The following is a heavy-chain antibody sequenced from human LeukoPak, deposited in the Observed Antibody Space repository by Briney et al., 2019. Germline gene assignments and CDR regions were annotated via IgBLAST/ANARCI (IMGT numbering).Heavy chain of an antibody. Sequence: ASVKVSCKASGGTFCSYTISWVRQAPGQGLEWMGRIIPILGIANYAQKLQGRVTITADKSTSTAYMELSSLRSEDTAVYYCARDLGYCSSTSCYDWGQGTLVSVSS. D-gene: IGHD2-2*01. J-gene: IGHJ4*02. CDR3: ARDLGYCSSTSCYD. CDR2: IIPILGIA. CDR1: GGTFCSYT. V-gene: IGHV1-69*04.